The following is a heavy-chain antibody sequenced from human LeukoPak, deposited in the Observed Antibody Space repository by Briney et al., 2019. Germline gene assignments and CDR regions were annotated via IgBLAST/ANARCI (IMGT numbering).Heavy chain of an antibody. V-gene: IGHV3-21*01. CDR2: ISSSSSYI. J-gene: IGHJ4*02. D-gene: IGHD3-10*01. CDR1: GFTFSSYS. Sequence: KTGGSLRLSCAASGFTFSSYSMNWVRQAPGKGLEWVSSISSSSSYIYYADSVKGRFTISRDNSKNTLYLQMNSLRAEDTAVYYCAKDLWFGELPDYWGQGTLVTVSS. CDR3: AKDLWFGELPDY.